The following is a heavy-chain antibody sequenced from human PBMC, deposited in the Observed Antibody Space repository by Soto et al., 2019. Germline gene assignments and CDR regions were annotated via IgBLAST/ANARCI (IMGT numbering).Heavy chain of an antibody. CDR3: ARDSSGWSGEFDY. CDR1: GFTFSSYS. V-gene: IGHV3-48*01. Sequence: EVQLVDSGGGLVQPGGSLRLSCAASGFTFSSYSMNWVRQAPGKGLEWVSYISSSSSTIYYADSVKGRFTISRDNAQNSLYLQMNSLRAEDTAVYSCARDSSGWSGEFDYWGQGTLVTVSS. D-gene: IGHD6-19*01. J-gene: IGHJ4*02. CDR2: ISSSSSTI.